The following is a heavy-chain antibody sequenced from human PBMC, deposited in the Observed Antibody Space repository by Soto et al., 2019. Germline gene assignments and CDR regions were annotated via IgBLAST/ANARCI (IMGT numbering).Heavy chain of an antibody. J-gene: IGHJ3*02. D-gene: IGHD3-10*02. CDR1: GGSISSSSYY. V-gene: IGHV4-39*01. CDR3: ARLFPDALDI. CDR2: IYYSGST. Sequence: SETLSLTCTVSGGSISSSSYYWGWIRQPPGKGLEWIGSIYYSGSTYYNPSLKSRVTISVDTSKNQFSLKLSSVTAADTAVYYCARLFPDALDIWGQGTMVTVSS.